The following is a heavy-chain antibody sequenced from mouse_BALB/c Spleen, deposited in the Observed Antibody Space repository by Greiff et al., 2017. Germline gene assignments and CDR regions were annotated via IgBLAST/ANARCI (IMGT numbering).Heavy chain of an antibody. Sequence: VQLQQSGPELVKPGASVKISCKASGYTFTDYNMHWVKQRPGKSLEWIGYIDPYNGGTDYNQKFKSKATLTVDNSSSTAYMELRSLTSEDSAVYYCARDDYNDAYWGQGTLVTVSA. CDR1: GYTFTDYN. CDR2: IDPYNGGT. CDR3: ARDDYNDAY. V-gene: IGHV1S29*02. D-gene: IGHD2-4*01. J-gene: IGHJ3*01.